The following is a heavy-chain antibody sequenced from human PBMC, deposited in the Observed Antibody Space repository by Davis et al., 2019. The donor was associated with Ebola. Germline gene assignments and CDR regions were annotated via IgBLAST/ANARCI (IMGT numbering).Heavy chain of an antibody. CDR1: GYTFTSYG. Sequence: AASVKVSCKASGYTFTSYGISWVRQAPGQGLEWMGWISAYNGNTNYAQKLQGRVTMTTDTSTSTAYMELRSLRSDDTAVYYCARDGALWSLYYYGMDVWGKGTTVTVSS. J-gene: IGHJ6*04. D-gene: IGHD3-10*01. CDR3: ARDGALWSLYYYGMDV. V-gene: IGHV1-18*01. CDR2: ISAYNGNT.